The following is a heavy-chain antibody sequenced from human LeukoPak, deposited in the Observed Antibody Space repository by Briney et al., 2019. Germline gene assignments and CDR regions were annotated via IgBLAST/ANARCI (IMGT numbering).Heavy chain of an antibody. J-gene: IGHJ4*02. D-gene: IGHD1-26*01. CDR2: ISGRSSYI. Sequence: GGSLRLSCAASGFTFSTYTMNWVRQAPGKGLEWVSSISGRSSYIYYEDSVKGRFTISRDDAKNSLYLQMNSLRAEDTAVYYCAKERDNLGSYDYWGQGTLVTVSS. V-gene: IGHV3-21*01. CDR3: AKERDNLGSYDY. CDR1: GFTFSTYT.